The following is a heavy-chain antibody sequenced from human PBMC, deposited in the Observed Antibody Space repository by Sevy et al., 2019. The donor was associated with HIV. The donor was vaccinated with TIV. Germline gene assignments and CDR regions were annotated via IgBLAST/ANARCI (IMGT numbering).Heavy chain of an antibody. D-gene: IGHD4-17*01. V-gene: IGHV3-30*18. CDR1: GFTFSDHG. J-gene: IGHJ4*02. CDR3: AKEDYGGNLPNYFAS. Sequence: GGSLRLSCAASGFTFSDHGMHWVRQAPGKGLDWVAAISYYGNNRYYADSVKGRFTISRDKSKNSLYLQMDSVRPEHTAVYYCAKEDYGGNLPNYFASWGQGTRVTVSS. CDR2: ISYYGNNR.